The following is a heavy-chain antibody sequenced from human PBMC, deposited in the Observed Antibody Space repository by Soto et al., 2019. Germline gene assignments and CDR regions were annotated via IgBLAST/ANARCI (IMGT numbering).Heavy chain of an antibody. V-gene: IGHV1-69*13. CDR3: ARGSGYSSSWYYRYNWFDP. CDR1: GGTFSSYA. J-gene: IGHJ5*02. Sequence: GASVKVSCKASGGTFSSYAISWVRQAPGQGLEWMGGIIPIFGTANYAQKFQGRVTITADGSTSTAYMELSSLRSEDTAVYYCARGSGYSSSWYYRYNWFDPWGQGTLVTVSS. D-gene: IGHD6-13*01. CDR2: IIPIFGTA.